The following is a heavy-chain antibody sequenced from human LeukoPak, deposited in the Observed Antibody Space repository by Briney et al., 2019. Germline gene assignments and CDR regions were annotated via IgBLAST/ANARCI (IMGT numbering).Heavy chain of an antibody. CDR3: ARDLGSTSPGYFQH. D-gene: IGHD2-2*01. CDR2: ISSSSSYI. V-gene: IGHV3-11*06. J-gene: IGHJ1*01. CDR1: GFTFSDYY. Sequence: GGSLRLSCAASGFTFSDYYMSWIRQAPGKGLEWVSSISSSSSYIYYADSVKGRFTISRDNSKNTLYLQMGSLRAEDMAVYYCARDLGSTSPGYFQHWGQGTLVTVSS.